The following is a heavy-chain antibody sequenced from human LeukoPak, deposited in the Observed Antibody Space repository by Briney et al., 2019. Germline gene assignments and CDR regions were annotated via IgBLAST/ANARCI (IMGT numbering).Heavy chain of an antibody. CDR1: GFTFDDYT. CDR3: AKDLKHSSSWYVGFRYYYYGMDV. J-gene: IGHJ6*02. D-gene: IGHD6-13*01. V-gene: IGHV3-43*01. CDR2: ISWDGGST. Sequence: GGSLRLSCAASGFTFDDYTMHWVRQAPGKGLEWVSLISWDGGSTYYADSVKGRFTISRDNSKNSLYLQVNSLRTEDTALYYCAKDLKHSSSWYVGFRYYYYGMDVWGQGTTVTVSS.